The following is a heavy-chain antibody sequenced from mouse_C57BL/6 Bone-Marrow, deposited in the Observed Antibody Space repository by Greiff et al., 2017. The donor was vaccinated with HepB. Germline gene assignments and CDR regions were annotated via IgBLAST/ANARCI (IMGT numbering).Heavy chain of an antibody. Sequence: DVMLVESGGGLVQPGGSLKLSCAASGFTFSDYYMYWVRQTPEKRLEWVAYISNGGGSTYYPDTVKGRFTISRDNAKNTLYLQMSRLKSEDTAMYYCARHPYYYGSSPHYYAMDYWGQGTSVTVSS. J-gene: IGHJ4*01. CDR1: GFTFSDYY. CDR2: ISNGGGST. D-gene: IGHD1-1*01. CDR3: ARHPYYYGSSPHYYAMDY. V-gene: IGHV5-12*01.